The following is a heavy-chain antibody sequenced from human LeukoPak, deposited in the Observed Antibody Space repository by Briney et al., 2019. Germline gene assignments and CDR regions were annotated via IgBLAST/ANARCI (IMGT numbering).Heavy chain of an antibody. Sequence: GGSLRLSCAASGFTFSSYAMSWVRQAPGKGLEWVSAISGSGGSTYYADSVKGRFTISRDNSKNTLYLQMNSLRAEDTAVYYCAKLFIAVAWEYYYGMDVWGQGTTVTVSS. CDR3: AKLFIAVAWEYYYGMDV. D-gene: IGHD6-19*01. CDR2: ISGSGGST. J-gene: IGHJ6*02. V-gene: IGHV3-23*01. CDR1: GFTFSSYA.